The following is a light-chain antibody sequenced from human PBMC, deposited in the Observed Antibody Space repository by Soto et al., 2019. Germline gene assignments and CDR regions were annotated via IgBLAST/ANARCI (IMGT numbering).Light chain of an antibody. CDR2: AAS. CDR3: QQYNDSPLT. J-gene: IGKJ3*01. Sequence: EIVLTQSPGTLSLSPGERATLSCRASQTLSTNSLAWYQQRPGQTPRLLIYAASTRDTGIPDRFNGSGSGTDFALTISRLEPEDFAVYYCQQYNDSPLTFGPGTKVDVK. CDR1: QTLSTNS. V-gene: IGKV3-20*01.